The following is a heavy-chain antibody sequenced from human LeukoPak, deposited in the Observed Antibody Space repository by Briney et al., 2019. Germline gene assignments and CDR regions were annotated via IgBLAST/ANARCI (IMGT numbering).Heavy chain of an antibody. V-gene: IGHV3-33*06. Sequence: PGRSLRLSCAASGFTFSSYGMHWVRQAPGKGLEWVAVIWYDGSNKYYADSVKGRFTISRDNSKNTPYLQMNSLRAEDTAVYYCAKDRGIAVAGIYDYWGQGTLVTVSS. D-gene: IGHD6-19*01. CDR3: AKDRGIAVAGIYDY. CDR1: GFTFSSYG. CDR2: IWYDGSNK. J-gene: IGHJ4*02.